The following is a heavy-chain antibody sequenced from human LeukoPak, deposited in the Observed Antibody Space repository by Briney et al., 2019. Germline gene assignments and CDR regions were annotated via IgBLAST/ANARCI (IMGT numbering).Heavy chain of an antibody. CDR1: GGSISTYS. J-gene: IGHJ4*02. Sequence: PETLSLTCIVSGGSISTYSWSWIRQPAGKGLEWIGRIYRSGTTNYNPSLKSRVTMSVDTSKNQFSLKLTSVTAADMAVYYCARDDPSQGMGGTFYYWGQGTQVTVSS. V-gene: IGHV4-4*07. CDR2: IYRSGTT. CDR3: ARDDPSQGMGGTFYY. D-gene: IGHD6-19*01.